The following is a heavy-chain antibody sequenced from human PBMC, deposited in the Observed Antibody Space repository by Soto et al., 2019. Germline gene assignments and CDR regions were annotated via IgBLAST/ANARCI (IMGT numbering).Heavy chain of an antibody. CDR1: GFTFSSYA. V-gene: IGHV3-30-3*01. Sequence: QVQLVESGGGVVQPGRSLRLSCAASGFTFSSYAMHWVRQAPGKGLEWVAVISYDGSNQYYADSVKGRFTISRDNSKNTLYLQMNSLRAEDTAVYYCARQLWSLPAFYYYYGMDVWGQGTTVTVSS. CDR2: ISYDGSNQ. CDR3: ARQLWSLPAFYYYYGMDV. J-gene: IGHJ6*02. D-gene: IGHD5-18*01.